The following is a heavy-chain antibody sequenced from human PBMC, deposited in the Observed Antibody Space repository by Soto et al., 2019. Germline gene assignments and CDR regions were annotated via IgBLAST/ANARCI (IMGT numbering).Heavy chain of an antibody. CDR1: GFTFSSYA. J-gene: IGHJ4*02. CDR3: AKNTRVGYYYDRSYYFDY. D-gene: IGHD3-22*01. Sequence: EVQLLESGGGLVQPGWSLRLSCAASGFTFSSYAMSWVRQAPGKGLEWVSAISGSGGSTYYADSVKGRFTISRDNSKNTLYLQMNSLRAEDTAVYYCAKNTRVGYYYDRSYYFDYWGQGTLVTVSS. CDR2: ISGSGGST. V-gene: IGHV3-23*01.